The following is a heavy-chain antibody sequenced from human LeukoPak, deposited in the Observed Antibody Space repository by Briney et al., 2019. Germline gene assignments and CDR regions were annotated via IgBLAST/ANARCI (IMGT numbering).Heavy chain of an antibody. D-gene: IGHD3-10*01. CDR2: INHSGST. J-gene: IGHJ5*02. V-gene: IGHV4-34*01. CDR1: GGSFSGYY. CDR3: ARPRLAVRGLNWFDP. Sequence: SETLSLTCAVYGGSFSGYYWSWIRQPPGKGLEWIGEINHSGSTNYNPSLKSRVTISVDTSKNQFSLKLSSVTAADTAVYYCARPRLAVRGLNWFDPWGQGTLVTVSS.